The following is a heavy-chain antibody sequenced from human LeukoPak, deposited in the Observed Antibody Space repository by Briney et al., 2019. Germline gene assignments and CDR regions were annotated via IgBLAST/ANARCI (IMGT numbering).Heavy chain of an antibody. Sequence: SETLSLTCTVSGASISSSYWSWIRQPPGKGLEWIGYIYYSGTTKYNPSLKSRVTISVDTSKNQFSLKVNSVAAADTAVYYCARGQPQRYSSGWYVNWFDPWGQGILVTVSS. CDR3: ARGQPQRYSSGWYVNWFDP. D-gene: IGHD6-19*01. V-gene: IGHV4-59*01. CDR2: IYYSGTT. J-gene: IGHJ5*02. CDR1: GASISSSY.